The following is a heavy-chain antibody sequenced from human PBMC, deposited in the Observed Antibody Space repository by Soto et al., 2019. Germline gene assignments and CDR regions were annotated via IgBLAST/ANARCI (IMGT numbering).Heavy chain of an antibody. J-gene: IGHJ4*02. CDR2: ISDSRTT. V-gene: IGHV4-39*01. D-gene: IGHD3-10*01. Sequence: SETLSLTCTVSGAHINTYSWGWIRQTPEKGLEWIATISDSRTTYHNPSLKSRVIMSVDTSKNQVSLNLNSVTAADTAVYYCARRTGVGGSWFFDYWGPGTLVTVSS. CDR1: GAHINTYS. CDR3: ARRTGVGGSWFFDY.